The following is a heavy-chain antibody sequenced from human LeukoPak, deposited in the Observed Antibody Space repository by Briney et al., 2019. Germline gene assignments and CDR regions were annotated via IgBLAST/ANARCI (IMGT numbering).Heavy chain of an antibody. CDR3: ARSQSSSLIDY. Sequence: GGSLRLSCAASGFSFSAYGVHWVRQAPGKGLEWVAVIWYDGSSKDYADSVKGRFTFSRDNSKNTLYLQMNSLTVEDTAGYYCARSQSSSLIDYWGQGTLVTVSS. CDR2: IWYDGSSK. CDR1: GFSFSAYG. D-gene: IGHD6-13*01. V-gene: IGHV3-33*01. J-gene: IGHJ4*02.